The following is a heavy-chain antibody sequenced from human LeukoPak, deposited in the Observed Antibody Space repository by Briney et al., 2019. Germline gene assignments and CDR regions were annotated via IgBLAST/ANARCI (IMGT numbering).Heavy chain of an antibody. D-gene: IGHD4-17*01. CDR2: IYYSGST. Sequence: PSETLSLTCTVSGGSISSSSYYWGWIRQPPGKGLEWIGSIYYSGSTYYNPSLKSRVTISVDTSKNQFSLKLSSVTAADTAVYYCATGPSDDYGDYGGDYWGQGTLVTVSS. CDR3: ATGPSDDYGDYGGDY. V-gene: IGHV4-39*07. CDR1: GGSISSSSYY. J-gene: IGHJ4*02.